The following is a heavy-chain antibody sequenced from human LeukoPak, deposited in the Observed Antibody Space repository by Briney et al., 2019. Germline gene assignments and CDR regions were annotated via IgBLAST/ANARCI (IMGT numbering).Heavy chain of an antibody. Sequence: SETLSLTCTLSGGSISSGGYYWGWIRQHPGKGLEWIGYIYYSGSTYYNPSLKSRVTISVDTSKNQFSLKLSSVTAADTAVYYCARENWNYFDYWGQGTLVTVSS. D-gene: IGHD1-1*01. CDR3: ARENWNYFDY. CDR1: GGSISSGGYY. J-gene: IGHJ4*02. CDR2: IYYSGST. V-gene: IGHV4-31*03.